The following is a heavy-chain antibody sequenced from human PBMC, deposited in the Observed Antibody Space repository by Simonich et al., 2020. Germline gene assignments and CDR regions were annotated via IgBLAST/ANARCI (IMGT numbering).Heavy chain of an antibody. D-gene: IGHD7-27*01. CDR3: ARDGLGTAYYYYMDV. V-gene: IGHV3-7*01. CDR2: IKQDGSEK. Sequence: EVQLVESGGGLVQPGGSLRLSCAASGFTFSSYWMSWVREAPGKGLEWVANIKQDGSEKYYVDSVKGRITIARANAKNALYLQMNSLRAEDTAVYYCARDGLGTAYYYYMDVWGKGTTVTVSS. CDR1: GFTFSSYW. J-gene: IGHJ6*03.